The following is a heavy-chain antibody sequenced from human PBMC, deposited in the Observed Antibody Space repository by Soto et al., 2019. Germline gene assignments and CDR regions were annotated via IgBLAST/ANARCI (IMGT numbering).Heavy chain of an antibody. D-gene: IGHD2-8*02. V-gene: IGHV4-4*02. CDR2: IFHSGST. CDR3: ARVGFTSGHYFDY. J-gene: IGHJ4*02. Sequence: QVQLQESGPGLVKPSGTLSLTSAVSGGSITSSDWWSWVRQPPGKGLEWIGEIFHSGSTYYNMSLKSRVTISVDKSNNQFSLKLTSMTAADSAVYYCARVGFTSGHYFDYWGQGTLVTVSS. CDR1: GGSITSSDW.